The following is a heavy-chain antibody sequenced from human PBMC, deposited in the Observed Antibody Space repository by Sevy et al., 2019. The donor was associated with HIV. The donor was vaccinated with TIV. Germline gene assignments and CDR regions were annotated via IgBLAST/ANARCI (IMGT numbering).Heavy chain of an antibody. CDR1: GFTFSSYA. D-gene: IGHD3-22*01. Sequence: GSLRLSCAASGFTFSSYAMHWVRQAPGKGLEWVAVISYDGSNKYYADSVKGRFTISRDNSKNTLYLQMNSLRAEETAVYYCARSITVPYDSSGYYYYYYYGMDVWGQGTTVTVSS. CDR3: ARSITVPYDSSGYYYYYYYGMDV. CDR2: ISYDGSNK. V-gene: IGHV3-30*04. J-gene: IGHJ6*02.